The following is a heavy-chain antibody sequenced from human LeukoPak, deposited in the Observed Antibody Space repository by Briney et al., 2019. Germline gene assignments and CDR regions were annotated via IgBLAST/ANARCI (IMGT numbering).Heavy chain of an antibody. CDR1: GFTFDDYG. CDR3: ARDGEQLAFDYYYYYMDV. Sequence: GGSLRLSCAASGFTFDDYGMSWVRQAPGKGLEWVSGINWNGGSTGYADSVKGRFTISRDNAKNSLYLQMNSLRAEDTALYHCARDGEQLAFDYYYYYMDVWGKGTTVTVSS. D-gene: IGHD6-13*01. V-gene: IGHV3-20*01. CDR2: INWNGGST. J-gene: IGHJ6*03.